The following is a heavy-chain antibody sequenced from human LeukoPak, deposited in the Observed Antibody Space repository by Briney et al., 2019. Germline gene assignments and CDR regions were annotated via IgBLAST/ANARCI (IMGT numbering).Heavy chain of an antibody. CDR3: ARVVYAGGVGY. V-gene: IGHV4-34*01. CDR2: INHSGST. J-gene: IGHJ4*02. CDR1: GGSFSGYY. D-gene: IGHD1-14*01. Sequence: SETLSLTCAVYGGSFSGYYWSWIRQPPGKGLEWIGEINHSGSTNYNPSLKRRVTISVDTSKNQFSLKLSSVTAADTAVYYCARVVYAGGVGYWGQGTLVTVSS.